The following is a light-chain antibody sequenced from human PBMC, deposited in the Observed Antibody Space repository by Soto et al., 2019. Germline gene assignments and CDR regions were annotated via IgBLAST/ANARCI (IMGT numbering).Light chain of an antibody. V-gene: IGKV3-15*01. J-gene: IGKJ1*01. CDR3: QQYNNWPPTWT. Sequence: EIVMTQSPATLSVSPGESATLSCRASQSVSSNLAWHQQKPGQPPRLLIYDASTRATDIPARFTGSGSGTKFTLTISSLQSEDFAVHYCQQYNNWPPTWTFGQGTKVDIK. CDR1: QSVSSN. CDR2: DAS.